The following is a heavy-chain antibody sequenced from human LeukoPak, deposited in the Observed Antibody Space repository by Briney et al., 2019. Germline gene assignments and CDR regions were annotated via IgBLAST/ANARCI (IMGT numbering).Heavy chain of an antibody. CDR2: ISYDGSNK. CDR1: GFTFSSYA. Sequence: GGSLRLSCAASGFTFSSYAMHWVRHAPGKGLEWVAVISYDGSNKYYADSVKGRFTISRDNSKNTLYLQMNSLRAEDTAVYYCARTSGAVRNYWGQGTLVTVSS. CDR3: ARTSGAVRNY. V-gene: IGHV3-30-3*01. D-gene: IGHD6-19*01. J-gene: IGHJ4*02.